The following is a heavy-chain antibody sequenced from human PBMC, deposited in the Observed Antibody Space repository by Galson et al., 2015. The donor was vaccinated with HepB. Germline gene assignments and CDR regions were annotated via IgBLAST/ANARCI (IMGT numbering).Heavy chain of an antibody. D-gene: IGHD6-13*01. CDR2: ISSSSSYI. CDR1: GFTFSSYS. CDR3: ARDRLAAAGTLGAFDI. Sequence: SLRLSCAASGFTFSSYSMNWVRQAPGKGLEWVSSISSSSSYIYYADSVKGRFTISRDNAKNSLYLQMNSLRAEDTAVYYCARDRLAAAGTLGAFDIWGQGTMVTVSS. J-gene: IGHJ3*02. V-gene: IGHV3-21*01.